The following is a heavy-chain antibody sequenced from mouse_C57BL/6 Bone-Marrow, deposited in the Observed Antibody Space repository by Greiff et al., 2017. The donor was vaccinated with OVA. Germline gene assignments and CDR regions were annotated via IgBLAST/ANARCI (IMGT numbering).Heavy chain of an antibody. V-gene: IGHV5-9-1*02. CDR3: TGRTAQAPFGY. CDR1: GFTFSSYA. D-gene: IGHD3-2*02. J-gene: IGHJ2*01. CDR2: ISSGGDYI. Sequence: EVKLVESGEGLVKPGGSLKLSCAASGFTFSSYAMSWVRQTPEKRLEWVAYISSGGDYIYYADTVKGRFTLSRDNARNPLYLQMSSLKSEDTAMYYCTGRTAQAPFGYWGQGTTLTVSS.